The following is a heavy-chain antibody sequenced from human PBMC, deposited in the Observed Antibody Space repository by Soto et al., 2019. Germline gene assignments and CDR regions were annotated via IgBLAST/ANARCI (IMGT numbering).Heavy chain of an antibody. D-gene: IGHD2-15*01. J-gene: IGHJ4*02. CDR2: IKSKTDGGTT. CDR1: GFTFSNAW. V-gene: IGHV3-15*01. CDR3: TTGGEFVVVVAATFFDY. Sequence: EVQLVESGGGLVKPGGSLRLSCAASGFTFSNAWMSWVRQAPGKGLEWGGRIKSKTDGGTTDYAAPVKGRFTISRDDSKNTLYLQMNSLKTEDTVVYYCTTGGEFVVVVAATFFDYWGQGTLVTVSS.